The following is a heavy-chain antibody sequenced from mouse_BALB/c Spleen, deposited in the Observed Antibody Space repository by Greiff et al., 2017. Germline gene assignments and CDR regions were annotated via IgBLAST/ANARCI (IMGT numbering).Heavy chain of an antibody. D-gene: IGHD1-1*01. CDR1: GFSLTSYG. V-gene: IGHV2-4-1*01. CDR2: IWSGGST. Sequence: QVQLKQSGPGLVQPSQSLSITCTVSGFSLTSYGVHWVRQSPGKGLEWLGVIWSGGSTDYNAAFISRLSISKDNSKSQVFFKMNSLQADDTAIYYCARNLRAFITTVVADYYAMDYWGQGTSVTVSS. J-gene: IGHJ4*01. CDR3: ARNLRAFITTVVADYYAMDY.